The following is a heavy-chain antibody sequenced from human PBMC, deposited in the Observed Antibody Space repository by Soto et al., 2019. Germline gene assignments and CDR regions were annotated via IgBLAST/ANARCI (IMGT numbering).Heavy chain of an antibody. CDR1: GGTFSSYT. J-gene: IGHJ4*02. D-gene: IGHD3-10*01. Sequence: ASVKVSCKASGGTFSSYTISWVRQAPGQGLEWMGRIIPILGIANYAQKFQGRVTITADKSTSTAYMELSSLRSEDTAVYYCARGMSGAWFGSQGFDYWGQGTLVTVSS. CDR3: ARGMSGAWFGSQGFDY. V-gene: IGHV1-69*02. CDR2: IIPILGIA.